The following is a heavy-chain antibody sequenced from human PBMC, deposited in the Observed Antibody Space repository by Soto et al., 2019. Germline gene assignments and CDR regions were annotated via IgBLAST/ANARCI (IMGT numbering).Heavy chain of an antibody. V-gene: IGHV3-23*01. D-gene: IGHD1-1*01. J-gene: IGHJ4*02. CDR2: ISASGRTT. CDR1: GFTFSDYD. Sequence: PGGSLRLSCAASGFTFSDYDMSWVRQAPGKGLEWVSAISASGRTTYYADSVKGRFTISRDNSKNTLYLQMNSLRAEDTAVYYCATSTGTTSYFDYWGQGTLVTVSS. CDR3: ATSTGTTSYFDY.